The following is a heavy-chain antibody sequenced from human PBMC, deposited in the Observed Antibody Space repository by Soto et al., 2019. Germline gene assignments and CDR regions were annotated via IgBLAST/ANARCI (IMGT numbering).Heavy chain of an antibody. CDR1: GYTFTSYY. J-gene: IGHJ6*03. V-gene: IGHV1-46*03. CDR2: INPSGGST. Sequence: QVQLVQSGAEVKKPGASVKVSCKASGYTFTSYYMHWVRQAPGQGLECMGIINPSGGSTSYAQKFQGRVTMTRDTSTSTVYMELSSLRSEDTAVYYCARDRFPGYYYYYSMDVWGKGTTVTVSS. D-gene: IGHD3-16*01. CDR3: ARDRFPGYYYYYSMDV.